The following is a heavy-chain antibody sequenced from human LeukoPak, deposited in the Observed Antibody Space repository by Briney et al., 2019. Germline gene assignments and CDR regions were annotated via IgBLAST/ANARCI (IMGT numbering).Heavy chain of an antibody. D-gene: IGHD1-26*01. V-gene: IGHV4-59*01. CDR1: GGSISSYH. CDR3: ASHSWARGWFDP. CDR2: IYYSGST. J-gene: IGHJ5*02. Sequence: SETLSLTCTVSGGSISSYHWSWIRQPPGKGLEWIGYIYYSGSTNYNPSLKSRVTISVDTSKNQFSLKLSSVTAADTAVYYCASHSWARGWFDPWGQGTLVTVSS.